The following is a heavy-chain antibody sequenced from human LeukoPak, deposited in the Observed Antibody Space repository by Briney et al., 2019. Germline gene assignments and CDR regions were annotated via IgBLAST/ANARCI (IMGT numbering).Heavy chain of an antibody. CDR3: AKLLWGVTTHFDY. D-gene: IGHD3-10*01. CDR1: GFTFSSYA. V-gene: IGHV3-23*01. Sequence: GGSLRLSCAASGFTFSSYAMSWVRQAPGKGLEWVSAISGSGGSTYYADSVKGWFTISRDNSKNTLYLQMNSLRAEDTAVYYCAKLLWGVTTHFDYWGRGTLVTISS. J-gene: IGHJ4*02. CDR2: ISGSGGST.